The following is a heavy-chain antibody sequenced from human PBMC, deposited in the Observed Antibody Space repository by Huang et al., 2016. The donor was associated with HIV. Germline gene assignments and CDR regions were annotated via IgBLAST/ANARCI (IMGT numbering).Heavy chain of an antibody. J-gene: IGHJ4*02. CDR1: GFDLKWAY. Sequence: EVRLVESGGSSVEPGGSLTLACSTSGFDLKWAYMSWVRQAPGKGMEWVGRMKSHWEGATTNYADSVKGRFYMTRHDSVNVIKLQMNSLRLDDSGVYFCTWNDVGDHWGQGTLVTVSS. V-gene: IGHV3-15*02. CDR2: MKSHWEGATT. CDR3: TWNDVGDH. D-gene: IGHD1-1*01.